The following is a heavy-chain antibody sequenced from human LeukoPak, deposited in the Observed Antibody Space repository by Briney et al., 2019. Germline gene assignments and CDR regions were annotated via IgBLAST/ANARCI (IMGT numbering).Heavy chain of an antibody. CDR1: GGSFSGYY. Sequence: SETLSLTCAVYGGSFSGYYWSWIRQPPGKGLEWIGEINHSGSTNYNPSLKSRVTISVDTSKNQFSLKLSSVTAADTAVYYCARASTYGEVDYWGQGTLVTVSS. CDR3: ARASTYGEVDY. D-gene: IGHD4-17*01. CDR2: INHSGST. V-gene: IGHV4-34*01. J-gene: IGHJ4*02.